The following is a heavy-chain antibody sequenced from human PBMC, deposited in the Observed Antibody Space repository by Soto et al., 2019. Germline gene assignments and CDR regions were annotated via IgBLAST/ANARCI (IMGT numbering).Heavy chain of an antibody. J-gene: IGHJ4*02. Sequence: QVQLVQSGAEVKKPGASVKVSCKASGYTFTSYGISWVRQAPGQGLEWMGWISAYNGNTNYAQKLQGRVTMTTDTSTSTAYMELRSLRSDATAVYYCAISIYSSGWYVTFDYWGQGTLVTVSS. D-gene: IGHD6-19*01. CDR3: AISIYSSGWYVTFDY. V-gene: IGHV1-18*04. CDR1: GYTFTSYG. CDR2: ISAYNGNT.